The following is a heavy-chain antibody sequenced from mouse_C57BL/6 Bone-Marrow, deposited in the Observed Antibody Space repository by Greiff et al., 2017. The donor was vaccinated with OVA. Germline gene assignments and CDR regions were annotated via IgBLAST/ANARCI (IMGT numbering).Heavy chain of an antibody. CDR1: GYTFTSYW. CDR2: IHPNSGST. Sequence: QVQLQQPGAELVKPGASVKLSCKASGYTFTSYWMHWVKQRPGQGLEWIGMIHPNSGSTNYNEKFKSKATLTVDKSSSTAYMQLSSLTSEDSAVYYCASYDYDEVFAYWGQGTLVTVSA. J-gene: IGHJ3*01. CDR3: ASYDYDEVFAY. V-gene: IGHV1-64*01. D-gene: IGHD2-4*01.